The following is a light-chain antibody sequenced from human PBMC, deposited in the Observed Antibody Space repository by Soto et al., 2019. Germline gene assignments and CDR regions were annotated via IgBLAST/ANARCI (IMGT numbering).Light chain of an antibody. V-gene: IGLV1-47*01. J-gene: IGLJ3*02. CDR3: AAWDDSLRVWV. Sequence: QAVLTQPPSASGTPGQRVTISCSGSSSNIGNNHLFWYQQLPGTAPKLLIYKTNHRPSRVPDRFSASKSGTSASLAISGLRSEDEADYYCAAWDDSLRVWVFGGGTKLTAL. CDR1: SSNIGNNH. CDR2: KTN.